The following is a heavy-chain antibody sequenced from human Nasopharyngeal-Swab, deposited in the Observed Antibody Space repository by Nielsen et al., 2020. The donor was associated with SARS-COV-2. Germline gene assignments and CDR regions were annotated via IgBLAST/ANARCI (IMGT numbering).Heavy chain of an antibody. CDR2: INHSGST. CDR3: ARRLYDFWSGYYFDY. CDR1: GGSFSGYY. J-gene: IGHJ4*02. Sequence: GSLRLSCAVYGGSFSGYYWSWIRQPPGKGLEWIGEINHSGSTYYNPSLKSRVTISVDTSKNQFSLKLSSVTAADTAVYYCARRLYDFWSGYYFDYWGQGTLVTVSS. V-gene: IGHV4-34*01. D-gene: IGHD3-3*01.